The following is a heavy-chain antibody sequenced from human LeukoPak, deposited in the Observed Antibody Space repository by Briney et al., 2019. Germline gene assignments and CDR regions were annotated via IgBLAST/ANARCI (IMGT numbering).Heavy chain of an antibody. CDR3: AASPSGSYYADDY. Sequence: GGSLRLSCAVSGFTFSSYTMNWVRQAPGKGLEWVAYISPFGTTKYYADSVKGRFTISRDNAEDSLYLQMNSRRDEDTAVYYCAASPSGSYYADDYWGQGTLVTVSS. V-gene: IGHV3-48*02. CDR1: GFTFSSYT. D-gene: IGHD1-26*01. J-gene: IGHJ4*02. CDR2: ISPFGTTK.